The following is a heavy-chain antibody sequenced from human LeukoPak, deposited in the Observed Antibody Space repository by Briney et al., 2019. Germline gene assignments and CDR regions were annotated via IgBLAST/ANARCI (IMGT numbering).Heavy chain of an antibody. CDR1: GFTFSSYA. Sequence: GGSPRLSCEASGFTFSSYAMSWVRQAPGKGLAWVSVISSSADSTYYADSVKGRFTISRGNSKNTLFLQMNSLRAEDTAVYYCAKPLEKYTYGGNFDYWGQGILVTVSS. CDR3: AKPLEKYTYGGNFDY. J-gene: IGHJ4*02. V-gene: IGHV3-23*01. CDR2: ISSSADST. D-gene: IGHD4-23*01.